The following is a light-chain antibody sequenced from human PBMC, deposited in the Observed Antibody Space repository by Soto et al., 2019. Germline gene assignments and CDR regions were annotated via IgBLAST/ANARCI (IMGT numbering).Light chain of an antibody. CDR3: QQYYTWPS. CDR1: QRVSPN. V-gene: IGKV3-15*01. CDR2: GAS. J-gene: IGKJ5*01. Sequence: EILMTQSPATLSVSPGERATLSCRASQRVSPNVAWYQQRPGQPPRLLIFGASTRATGIPGRFSGSGSGTEFTLTISSLESEEFAVYYCQQYYTWPSFGQGTRLEIK.